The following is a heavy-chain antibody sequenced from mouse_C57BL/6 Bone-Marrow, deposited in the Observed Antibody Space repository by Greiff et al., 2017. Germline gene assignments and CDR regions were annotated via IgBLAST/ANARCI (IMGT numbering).Heavy chain of an antibody. Sequence: QVQLQQPGAELVKPGASVKLSCKASGYTFTSYWMHWVKQRPGQGLEWIGVIHPNSGSTNYNEKFKSKATLTVDKSSSTAYMQLSSLTSEDSAVYYCARHGSSPYYFDYWGQGTTLTVSS. CDR1: GYTFTSYW. J-gene: IGHJ2*01. D-gene: IGHD1-1*01. CDR2: IHPNSGST. V-gene: IGHV1-64*01. CDR3: ARHGSSPYYFDY.